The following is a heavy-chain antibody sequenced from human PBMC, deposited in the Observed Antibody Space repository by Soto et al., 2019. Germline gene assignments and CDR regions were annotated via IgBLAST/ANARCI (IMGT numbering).Heavy chain of an antibody. CDR3: ARGRGADGGDLPYFDL. V-gene: IGHV3-53*04. CDR1: GFTVSSNY. J-gene: IGHJ2*01. D-gene: IGHD2-21*02. Sequence: EVQLVESGGGLVQPGGSLRLSCAASGFTVSSNYMSWVRQAPGKGLEWVSVIYSGGSTYYADSVKGRFTISRHNSKNTLYLQMNSRRAEDTAVYYCARGRGADGGDLPYFDLCGRINLFTVAS. CDR2: IYSGGST.